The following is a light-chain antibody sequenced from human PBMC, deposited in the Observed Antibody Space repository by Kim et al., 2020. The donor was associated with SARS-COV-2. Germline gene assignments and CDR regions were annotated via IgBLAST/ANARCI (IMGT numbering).Light chain of an antibody. J-gene: IGKJ2*01. V-gene: IGKV4-1*01. CDR2: WAS. Sequence: DFVLTQSPDSLAVSLGERATINCKSSQSVFYSSTNKNYLAWYQYKPGQPPKVLIYWASSRESGVPDRFSGSGSGTYFTLTISSLQAEDVAVYYCQQYYGTPYTFGQGTKLEI. CDR3: QQYYGTPYT. CDR1: QSVFYSSTNKNY.